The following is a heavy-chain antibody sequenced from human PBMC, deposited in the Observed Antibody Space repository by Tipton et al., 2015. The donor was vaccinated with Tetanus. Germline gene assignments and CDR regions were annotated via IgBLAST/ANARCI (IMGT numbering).Heavy chain of an antibody. J-gene: IGHJ6*02. CDR1: GYTFTGYD. D-gene: IGHD4-17*01. Sequence: QLVQSGAELKKPGASVKVSCTASGYTFTGYDMYWVRQAPGQGLEWVGWIDPNSGDKIYAQNFQGRVTMTRDRSISTAYMELRSLRSDETAVYYFGGERGEYLSCGMDAWGPGPSFPV. V-gene: IGHV1-2*02. CDR2: IDPNSGDK. CDR3: GGERGEYLSCGMDA.